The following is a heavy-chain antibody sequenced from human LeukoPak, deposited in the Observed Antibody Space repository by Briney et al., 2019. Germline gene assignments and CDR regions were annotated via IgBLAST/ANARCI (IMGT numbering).Heavy chain of an antibody. CDR3: AVQSSGAVY. J-gene: IGHJ4*02. Sequence: PGGSLRLSCAASGLIFSSYNMNWARQAPGKGLEWVSSITRSSDSRHYADSVKGRFTISRDNAKNSLYLHMNGLRAEDTAVYYCAVQSSGAVYWGQGTPVTVSS. CDR2: ITRSSDSR. CDR1: GLIFSSYN. D-gene: IGHD6-19*01. V-gene: IGHV3-21*01.